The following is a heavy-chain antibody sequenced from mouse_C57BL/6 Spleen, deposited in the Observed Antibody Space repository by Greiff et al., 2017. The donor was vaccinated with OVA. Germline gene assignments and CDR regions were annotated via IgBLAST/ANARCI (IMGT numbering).Heavy chain of an antibody. D-gene: IGHD4-1*01. CDR1: GYIFTSYW. V-gene: IGHV1-69*01. CDR2: IDPSDSYT. CDR3: ARGPLTGTDY. Sequence: QVQLQQPGAELVMPGASVKLSCKASGYIFTSYWMHWVKQRPGQGLEWIGEIDPSDSYTNYNQKFKGKSTLTVDKSSSTAYMQLSSLTSEDSAVYYCARGPLTGTDYWGQGTTLTVSS. J-gene: IGHJ2*01.